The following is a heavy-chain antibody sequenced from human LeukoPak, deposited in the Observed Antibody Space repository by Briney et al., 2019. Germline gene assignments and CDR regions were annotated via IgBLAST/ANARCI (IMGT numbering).Heavy chain of an antibody. CDR3: AKSQLHYDSSGHDY. D-gene: IGHD3-22*01. CDR2: ISNDGSNI. Sequence: GGSLRLSCAASGFTFSYYGMHWARQAPGEGLEWVAVISNDGSNIYYADSVKGRFTISRDNSKNTLYLQMNSLRAEDTAVYYCAKSQLHYDSSGHDYWGRGTLVTVSS. V-gene: IGHV3-30*18. J-gene: IGHJ4*02. CDR1: GFTFSYYG.